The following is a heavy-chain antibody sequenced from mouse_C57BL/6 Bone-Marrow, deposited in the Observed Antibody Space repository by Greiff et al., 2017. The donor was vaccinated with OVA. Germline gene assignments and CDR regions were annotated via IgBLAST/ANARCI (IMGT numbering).Heavy chain of an antibody. V-gene: IGHV1-9*01. Sequence: QVQLQQSGAELMKPGASVKLSCKATGYTFTGYWIEWVKKRPGHGLEWIGEILPGSGSTNYNEKFKGKATFTADTSSNTAYMQLSSLTTEDSAIYYCARSGGILLRFPRYFDVWGTGTTVTVSS. CDR1: GYTFTGYW. D-gene: IGHD1-1*01. J-gene: IGHJ1*03. CDR3: ARSGGILLRFPRYFDV. CDR2: ILPGSGST.